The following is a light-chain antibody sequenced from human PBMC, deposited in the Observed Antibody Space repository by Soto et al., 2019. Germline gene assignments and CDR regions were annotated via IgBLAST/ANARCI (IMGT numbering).Light chain of an antibody. CDR2: DVS. CDR1: SSDVGGYNY. J-gene: IGLJ2*01. Sequence: QSPLTQPRLVSGSPGQSVTISCTGTSSDVGGYNYVSWYQQHPGKAPKLMIYDVSKRPSGVPDRFSGSKSGNTASLTISGLQAEDEADYYCCSYAGSYTFVVFGGGTKLTVL. V-gene: IGLV2-11*01. CDR3: CSYAGSYTFVV.